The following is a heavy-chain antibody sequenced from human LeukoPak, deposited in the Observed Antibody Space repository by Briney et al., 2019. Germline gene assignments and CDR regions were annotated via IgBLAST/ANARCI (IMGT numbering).Heavy chain of an antibody. V-gene: IGHV1-2*02. D-gene: IGHD3-10*01. CDR3: ARDGALGSGSINAFDI. Sequence: ASVKVSCKASGYTFTGYYMHWVRQAPGQGLEWMGWINPNSGGTNYAQKFQGRVTMTRDTSISTAYMELSRLRSDDTAVYYCARDGALGSGSINAFDIWGQGTMVTVSS. J-gene: IGHJ3*02. CDR1: GYTFTGYY. CDR2: INPNSGGT.